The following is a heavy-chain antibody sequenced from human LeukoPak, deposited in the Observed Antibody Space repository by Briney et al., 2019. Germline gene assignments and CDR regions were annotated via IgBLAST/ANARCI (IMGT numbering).Heavy chain of an antibody. Sequence: SETLSLTCTVSGGCISSYYWSWIRQPPGKGLEWIGTVYYSGSTYYNPSLKSRVTISLDTSQKQISLKLNSMTAADSAMYYCARDHGTSAWFYYWGQGTLVTVSS. CDR3: ARDHGTSAWFYY. D-gene: IGHD2-2*01. CDR1: GGCISSYY. V-gene: IGHV4-39*07. J-gene: IGHJ4*02. CDR2: VYYSGST.